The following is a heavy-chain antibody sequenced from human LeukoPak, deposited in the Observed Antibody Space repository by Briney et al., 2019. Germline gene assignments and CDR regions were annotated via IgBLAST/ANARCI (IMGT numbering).Heavy chain of an antibody. CDR3: AKLGYNSWDFDY. CDR1: GFTFSNYD. J-gene: IGHJ4*02. V-gene: IGHV3-30*02. Sequence: QPGGSLRLSCAASGFTFSNYDMHWVRQAPGKGLEWVAYIQNDGSIKYYADSLKGRFTISRDNSKNTLNLQMNSLRAEDTAVYYCAKLGYNSWDFDYWGQGTVVTVSS. D-gene: IGHD6-13*01. CDR2: IQNDGSIK.